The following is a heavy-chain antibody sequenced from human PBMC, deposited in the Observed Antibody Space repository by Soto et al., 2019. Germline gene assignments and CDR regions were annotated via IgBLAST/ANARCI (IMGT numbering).Heavy chain of an antibody. Sequence: GGSLRLSCAASGFTFSSYSMNWVRQAPGKGLEWVSYISSSSSTIYYADSVKGRFTISRDNAKNSLYLQMNSLRAEDTAVYYCARVGGEQPGAFDIWGQGTMVTVSS. V-gene: IGHV3-48*01. CDR2: ISSSSSTI. D-gene: IGHD3-16*01. CDR3: ARVGGEQPGAFDI. CDR1: GFTFSSYS. J-gene: IGHJ3*02.